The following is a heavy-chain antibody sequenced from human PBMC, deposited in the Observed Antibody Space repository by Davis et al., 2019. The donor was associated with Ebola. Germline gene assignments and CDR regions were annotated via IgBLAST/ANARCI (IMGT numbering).Heavy chain of an antibody. CDR3: ARDIVVVPAASHAEYYYYYYGMDV. Sequence: ASVKVSCKASGYTFTGYYMHWVRQAPGQGLEWMGWINPNSGGTNYAQKLQGRVTMTTDTSTSTAYMELRSLRSDDTAVYYCARDIVVVPAASHAEYYYYYYGMDVWGQGTTVTVSS. J-gene: IGHJ6*02. CDR1: GYTFTGYY. D-gene: IGHD2-2*01. V-gene: IGHV1-2*02. CDR2: INPNSGGT.